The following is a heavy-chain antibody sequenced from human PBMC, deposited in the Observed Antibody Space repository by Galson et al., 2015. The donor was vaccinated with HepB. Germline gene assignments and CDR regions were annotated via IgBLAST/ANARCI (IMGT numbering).Heavy chain of an antibody. Sequence: SVKVSCRASGGTFSSYAISWVRQAPGQGLEWMGGIIPIFGTANYAQKFQGRVTITADESTSTAYMELSSLRSEDTAVYYCARIVGATGVYYYGMDVWGQGTTVTVSS. CDR2: IIPIFGTA. J-gene: IGHJ6*02. V-gene: IGHV1-69*13. CDR1: GGTFSSYA. CDR3: ARIVGATGVYYYGMDV. D-gene: IGHD1-26*01.